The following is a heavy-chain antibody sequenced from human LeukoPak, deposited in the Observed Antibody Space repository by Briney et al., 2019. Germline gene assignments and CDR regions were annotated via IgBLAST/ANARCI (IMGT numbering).Heavy chain of an antibody. CDR1: GFTFRLYW. D-gene: IGHD5-24*01. CDR2: INFDQSNT. J-gene: IGHJ4*02. Sequence: GGSLRHSCAASGFTFRLYWLHWVRQAPGKGLVWVSRINFDQSNTTYAPPAKGRFTISRGHAKNSLHLQMNSLSPREQAGYYFAKVGRGRDDYNRHFDYWGQGTLVTVSS. V-gene: IGHV3-74*01. CDR3: AKVGRGRDDYNRHFDY.